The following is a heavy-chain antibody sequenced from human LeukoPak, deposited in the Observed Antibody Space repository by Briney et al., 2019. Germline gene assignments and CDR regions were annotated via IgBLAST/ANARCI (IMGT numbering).Heavy chain of an antibody. Sequence: PGRSLRLSCAASGFTFSSYAMHWVRQAPGKGLEWVAVISYDGSNKYYADSVKGRFTISRDNSKNTLYLQMNSLRAEDTVVYYCARGVMGIAAPVAFDIWGQGTMVTVSS. CDR2: ISYDGSNK. CDR3: ARGVMGIAAPVAFDI. D-gene: IGHD6-13*01. J-gene: IGHJ3*02. V-gene: IGHV3-30-3*01. CDR1: GFTFSSYA.